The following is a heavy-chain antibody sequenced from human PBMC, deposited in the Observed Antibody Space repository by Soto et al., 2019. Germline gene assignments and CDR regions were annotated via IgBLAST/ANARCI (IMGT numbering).Heavy chain of an antibody. CDR2: IIPIFGTA. J-gene: IGHJ4*02. V-gene: IGHV1-69*12. D-gene: IGHD3-22*01. CDR1: GGTFSSYA. CDR3: ASHYDSSGYYYRGLDY. Sequence: QVQLVQSGAEVKKPGSSVKVSCKASGGTFSSYAISWVRQAPGQGLEWMGGIIPIFGTADYAQKFKGRVTITADESTSTGNMELSSLRSEDTAVYYCASHYDSSGYYYRGLDYWGQGTLVNVSS.